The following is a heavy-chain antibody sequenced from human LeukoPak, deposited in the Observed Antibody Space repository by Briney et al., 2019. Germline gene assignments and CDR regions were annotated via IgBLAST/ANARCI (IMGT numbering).Heavy chain of an antibody. J-gene: IGHJ4*02. CDR3: ARGWELLAALDY. Sequence: ASVKVSCKASGYTFTSYDINWVRQATGQGLEWMGRMNPNSGNTGYAQKFQGRVTITTDESTSTAYMELSSLRSEDTAVYYCARGWELLAALDYWGQGTLVTVSS. CDR2: MNPNSGNT. V-gene: IGHV1-8*02. CDR1: GYTFTSYD. D-gene: IGHD1-26*01.